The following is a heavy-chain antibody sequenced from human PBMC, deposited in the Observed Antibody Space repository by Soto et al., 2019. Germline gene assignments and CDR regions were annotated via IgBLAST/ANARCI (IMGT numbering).Heavy chain of an antibody. V-gene: IGHV1-18*01. CDR3: ARSAVTTFIYYYYMDV. J-gene: IGHJ6*03. D-gene: IGHD4-17*01. CDR1: GYTFTSYG. Sequence: ASVKVSCKASGYTFTSYGISWVRQAPGQGLEWMGWISAYNGNTSYAQKLQGRVTMTTDTSTSTAYMELRSLRSDDTAVYYCARSAVTTFIYYYYMDVWGKGTTVTVSS. CDR2: ISAYNGNT.